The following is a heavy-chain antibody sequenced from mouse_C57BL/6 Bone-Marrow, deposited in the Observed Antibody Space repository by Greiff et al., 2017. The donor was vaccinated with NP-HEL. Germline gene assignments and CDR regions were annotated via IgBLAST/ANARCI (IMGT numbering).Heavy chain of an antibody. V-gene: IGHV2-6*03. CDR3: ARGSCLYDYGNY. J-gene: IGHJ2*01. CDR1: GFSLTSYG. D-gene: IGHD2-4*01. Sequence: VQLQESGPGLVAPSQSLSITCTVSGFSLTSYGVHWVRQPPGKGLEWLVEIWSDGSTTYNSALKSRLSISKDNSKGQVFLKMDGLQTDNTAMYYLARGSCLYDYGNYWGQGTTLTVSS. CDR2: IWSDGST.